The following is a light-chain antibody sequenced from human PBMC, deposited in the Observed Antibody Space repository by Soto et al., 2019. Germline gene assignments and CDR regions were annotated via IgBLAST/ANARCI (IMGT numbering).Light chain of an antibody. CDR2: AAS. Sequence: DIQMTQSPSSLSASVVDRGTITFRASQSISSYLNWYQQKPGKAPKLLIYAASSLQSGVPSRFSGSGSGTDFTLTISSLQPEDFATYYCQQSYSTPTFGQGTRLEIK. CDR3: QQSYSTPT. CDR1: QSISSY. J-gene: IGKJ5*01. V-gene: IGKV1-39*01.